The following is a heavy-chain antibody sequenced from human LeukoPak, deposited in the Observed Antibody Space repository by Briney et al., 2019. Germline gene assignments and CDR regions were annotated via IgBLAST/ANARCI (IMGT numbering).Heavy chain of an antibody. CDR3: AKDRSGSYYRFDY. Sequence: PGGSLRLSCAASGFTFSSYGMHWVRQAPGKGLEWVAFIRYDGSNKYYADSVKGRFTISRDNSKNTLYLQMNSLRAEDTAVYYCAKDRSGSYYRFDYWRQENLVTVSS. J-gene: IGHJ4*02. V-gene: IGHV3-30*02. CDR1: GFTFSSYG. CDR2: IRYDGSNK. D-gene: IGHD1-26*01.